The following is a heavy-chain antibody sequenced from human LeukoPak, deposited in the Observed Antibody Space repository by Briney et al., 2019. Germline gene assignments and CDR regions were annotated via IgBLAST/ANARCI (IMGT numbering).Heavy chain of an antibody. Sequence: KPSETPSLTCTVSGGSISSYYWSWIRQPPGKGLEWIGYIYYSGSTSYNPSLKSRVTISVDTSKNQLSLKLSSVTAADTAVYYRAREEEEDYVWGSYRLLTYWGQGTLVTVSS. CDR2: IYYSGST. V-gene: IGHV4-59*01. CDR1: GGSISSYY. J-gene: IGHJ4*02. CDR3: AREEEEDYVWGSYRLLTY. D-gene: IGHD3-16*02.